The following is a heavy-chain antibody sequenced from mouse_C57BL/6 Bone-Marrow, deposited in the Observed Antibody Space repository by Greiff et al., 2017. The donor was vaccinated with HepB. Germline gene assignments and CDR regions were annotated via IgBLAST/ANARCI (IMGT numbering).Heavy chain of an antibody. V-gene: IGHV5-12*01. CDR2: ISNGGGRT. J-gene: IGHJ3*01. CDR3: ARHPYYDDAY. CDR1: GFTFSDYY. D-gene: IGHD2-13*01. Sequence: EVQLVESGGGLVKPGGSLKLSCAASGFTFSDYYMYWVRQTPEKRLEWVAYISNGGGRTYYPDTLKGRFTISRDNAKNTLYLQMSRLKSEDTAMYYCARHPYYDDAYWGQGTLVTVSA.